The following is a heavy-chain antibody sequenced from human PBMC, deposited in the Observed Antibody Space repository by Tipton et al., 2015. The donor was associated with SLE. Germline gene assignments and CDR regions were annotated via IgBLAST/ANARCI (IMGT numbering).Heavy chain of an antibody. CDR1: GGSFSGYY. J-gene: IGHJ4*02. V-gene: IGHV4-34*01. CDR2: INHSGST. CDR3: ARGIVAAFFY. Sequence: TLPLTCAVYGGSFSGYYWSWIRQPPGKGLEWIGEINHSGSTNYNPSLKSRVTISVDTSKKQFSLKLRSVTAADTAVYYCARGIVAAFFYWGQGTLVTVSS. D-gene: IGHD6-6*01.